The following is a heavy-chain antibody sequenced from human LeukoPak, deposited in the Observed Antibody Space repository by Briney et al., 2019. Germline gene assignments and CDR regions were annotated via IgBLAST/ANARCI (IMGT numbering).Heavy chain of an antibody. CDR3: AKEGDYGDYVGIAFDI. D-gene: IGHD4-17*01. CDR2: ISGSGGST. J-gene: IGHJ3*02. V-gene: IGHV3-23*01. CDR1: GFTFSSYA. Sequence: GGSLRLSCAASGFTFSSYAMSWVRQAPGKGLEWVSAISGSGGSTYYADSVKGRFIISRDNSKNTLYLQMNSLRAEDTAVYYCAKEGDYGDYVGIAFDIWGQGTMVTVSS.